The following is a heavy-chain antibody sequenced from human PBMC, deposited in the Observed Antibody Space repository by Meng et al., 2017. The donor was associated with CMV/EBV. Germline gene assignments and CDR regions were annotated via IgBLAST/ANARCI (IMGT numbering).Heavy chain of an antibody. Sequence: ASVKVSCKASGYTFTSYYMRWVRQAPGQGLEWMGIINPSGGSTSYAQKFQGRVTMTRDTSTSTVYMELSSLRSEDTAVYYCARELRPESTALRGNYYYGMDVWGQGTTVTVSS. D-gene: IGHD3-16*01. CDR2: INPSGGST. CDR1: GYTFTSYY. CDR3: ARELRPESTALRGNYYYGMDV. V-gene: IGHV1-46*01. J-gene: IGHJ6*02.